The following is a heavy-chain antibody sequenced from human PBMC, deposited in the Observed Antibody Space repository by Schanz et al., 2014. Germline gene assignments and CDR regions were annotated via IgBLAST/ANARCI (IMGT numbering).Heavy chain of an antibody. J-gene: IGHJ3*01. Sequence: EVQLLELGGGLVQPGGSLRLSCAASGFPFSIYAMRWVRQVPGKGLEWVSGIEFSGGTTYYADSVKGRFTISRDNSKKILTKQMSSLRAEDTALYYSTKGLLPVRELADVFDDWGQGTMVTVSP. CDR3: TKGLLPVRELADVFDD. CDR1: GFPFSIYA. D-gene: IGHD1-26*01. CDR2: IEFSGGTT. V-gene: IGHV3-23*01.